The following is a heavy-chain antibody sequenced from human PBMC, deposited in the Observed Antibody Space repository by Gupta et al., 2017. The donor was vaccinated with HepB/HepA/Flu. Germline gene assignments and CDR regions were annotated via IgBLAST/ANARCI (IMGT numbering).Heavy chain of an antibody. D-gene: IGHD6-13*01. CDR3: ARGGGIALEFDY. CDR2: INPNSGGT. J-gene: IGHJ4*02. V-gene: IGHV1-2*04. Sequence: QVQLVPPGAEVKKPGGSVKVSCKASGYSFTGQHIHWVRQAPGQGLEWMGWINPNSGGTNYAQKFQDWVTMSRDTSISTAYMELRSLKSDDTAIYDCARGGGIALEFDYWGQGTLVTVSS. CDR1: GYSFTGQH.